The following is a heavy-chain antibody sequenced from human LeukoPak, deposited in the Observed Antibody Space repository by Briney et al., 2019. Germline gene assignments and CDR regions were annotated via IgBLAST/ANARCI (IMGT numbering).Heavy chain of an antibody. V-gene: IGHV3-7*01. D-gene: IGHD3-22*01. CDR3: ARATYYYDSGDYYPLGY. Sequence: GGSLRLSCAASGFTFSSYGMSWVRQAPGKGLEWVANIKQDGSEKYYVDSVKGRFTISGDNAKNSLYLQMNSLRAEDTAVYYCARATYYYDSGDYYPLGYWGQGTPVTVSS. CDR2: IKQDGSEK. CDR1: GFTFSSYG. J-gene: IGHJ4*02.